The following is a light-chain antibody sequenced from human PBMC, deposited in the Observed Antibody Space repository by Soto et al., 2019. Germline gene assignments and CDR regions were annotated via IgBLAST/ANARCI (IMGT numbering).Light chain of an antibody. V-gene: IGKV1-5*03. Sequence: DIQMTQSPSTLSGSVGDRVTITCRASQTISSWLAWYQQKPGKAPKLLIYKASTLKSGVPSRFICSGSGTEFTLTISSLQPDDFATYYFQHYKSYSEAFGQGTKVEPK. J-gene: IGKJ1*01. CDR3: QHYKSYSEA. CDR1: QTISSW. CDR2: KAS.